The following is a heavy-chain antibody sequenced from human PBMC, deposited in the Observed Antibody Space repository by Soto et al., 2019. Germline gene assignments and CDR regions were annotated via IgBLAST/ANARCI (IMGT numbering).Heavy chain of an antibody. Sequence: SETLSLTCTVSGGSISSSSYYWGWIRQPPGKGLEWIGSIYYSGSTYYNPSLKSRVTISVDTSKNQFSLKLSSVTAADTAVYYCARDDGGNSGGVWDWGQGTLVTVSS. V-gene: IGHV4-39*07. CDR1: GGSISSSSYY. J-gene: IGHJ4*02. CDR2: IYYSGST. D-gene: IGHD2-21*02. CDR3: ARDDGGNSGGVWD.